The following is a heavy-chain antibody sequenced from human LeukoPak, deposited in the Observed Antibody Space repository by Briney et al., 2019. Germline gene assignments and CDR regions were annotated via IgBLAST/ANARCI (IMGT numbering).Heavy chain of an antibody. Sequence: SETLSLTCTVSGGSISSSSYYWGWIRQPPGKGLEWIGSIYYSGSTYYNPSLKSRVTISVDTSKNQFSLKLSSVTAADTAVYYCARVYAGGWDGDYYYYMDVWGKGTTVTVSS. V-gene: IGHV4-39*07. CDR2: IYYSGST. D-gene: IGHD6-19*01. J-gene: IGHJ6*03. CDR3: ARVYAGGWDGDYYYYMDV. CDR1: GGSISSSSYY.